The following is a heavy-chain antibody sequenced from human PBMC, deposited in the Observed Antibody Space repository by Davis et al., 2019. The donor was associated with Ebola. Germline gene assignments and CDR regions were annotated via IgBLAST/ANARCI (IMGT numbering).Heavy chain of an antibody. CDR2: ISGSGGST. CDR1: GIIFRSYA. Sequence: GESLKISCAASGIIFRSYAMHWVRQAPGKGLEWVSAISGSGGSTYYADSVKGRFTISRDNSKNTLYLQMNSLRAEDTAVYYCAREGEIVKFFDYWGQGTLVTVSS. CDR3: AREGEIVKFFDY. D-gene: IGHD2-15*01. J-gene: IGHJ4*02. V-gene: IGHV3-23*01.